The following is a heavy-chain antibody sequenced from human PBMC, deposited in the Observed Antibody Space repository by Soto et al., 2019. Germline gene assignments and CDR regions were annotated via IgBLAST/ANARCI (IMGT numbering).Heavy chain of an antibody. V-gene: IGHV1-2*04. CDR2: INPNSGGT. CDR1: GYTFTGYY. Sequence: ASVKVSCKASGYTFTGYYMHWVRQAPGQGLEWMGWINPNSGGTNYAQKFQGWVTMTRDTSISTAYMELSRLRSDDTAVYYCARDLRSPRFGVYGMDVWGQGTTVTVSS. J-gene: IGHJ6*02. D-gene: IGHD3-10*01. CDR3: ARDLRSPRFGVYGMDV.